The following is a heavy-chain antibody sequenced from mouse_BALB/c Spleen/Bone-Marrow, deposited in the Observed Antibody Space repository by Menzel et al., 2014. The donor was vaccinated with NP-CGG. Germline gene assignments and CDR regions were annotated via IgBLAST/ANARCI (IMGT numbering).Heavy chain of an antibody. CDR3: ASCGSSPAWFAY. J-gene: IGHJ3*01. Sequence: QVQLQQSGPQLVRPGASVKISCKASGYSFTSYWMHWVKQRPGQGLEWIGMIDPSDSETRLNQMFKDKATLTVDKSSSTAYMQLSSPTSEDSAVYYCASCGSSPAWFAYWGQGTLVTVSA. D-gene: IGHD1-1*01. V-gene: IGHV1S127*01. CDR1: GYSFTSYW. CDR2: IDPSDSET.